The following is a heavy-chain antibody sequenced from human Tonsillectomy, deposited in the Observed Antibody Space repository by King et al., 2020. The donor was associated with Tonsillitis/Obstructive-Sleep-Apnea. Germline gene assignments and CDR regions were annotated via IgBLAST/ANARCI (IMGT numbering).Heavy chain of an antibody. V-gene: IGHV3-33*01. CDR2: IWYDGSNK. CDR1: GFTFSSYG. D-gene: IGHD3-3*01. Sequence: VQLVESGGGVVQPGRSLRLSCAASGFTFSSYGMHWVRQAPGKGLEWVAVIWYDGSNKYYADSVKGRFTISRDNSKNTLYLRMNSLRAEDTAVYYCARDSGGFWSGYYFDYWGQGTLVTVSS. J-gene: IGHJ4*02. CDR3: ARDSGGFWSGYYFDY.